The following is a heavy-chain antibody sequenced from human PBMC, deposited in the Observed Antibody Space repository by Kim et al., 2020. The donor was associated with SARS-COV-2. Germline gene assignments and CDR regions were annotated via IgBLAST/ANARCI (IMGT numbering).Heavy chain of an antibody. CDR3: ARLGPDIVVVPAATAYYFDY. Sequence: ASVKVSCKASGYTFTSYYMHWVRQAPGQGLEWMGIINPSGGSTNYAQKFQGRVTMTRDTSTSTVYMELSSLRSEDTAVYYCARLGPDIVVVPAATAYYFDYWGQGTLVTVSS. CDR2: INPSGGST. CDR1: GYTFTSYY. D-gene: IGHD2-2*01. V-gene: IGHV1-46*01. J-gene: IGHJ4*02.